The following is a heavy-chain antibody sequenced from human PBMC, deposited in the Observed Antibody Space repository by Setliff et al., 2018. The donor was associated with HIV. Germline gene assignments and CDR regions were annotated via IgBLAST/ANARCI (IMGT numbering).Heavy chain of an antibody. D-gene: IGHD3-9*01. CDR2: ISYSGST. CDR3: ARATPSRNFQWFQEGFDS. V-gene: IGHV4-59*11. CDR1: GGSMNSHY. Sequence: SETLSLTCSVSGGSMNSHYWSWVRQSPGKGLEWIGYISYSGSTDYDPSLKSRITLAVDTSKNQFSLKLTSMTPADTAVYYCARATPSRNFQWFQEGFDSWGQGSLVTVPQ. J-gene: IGHJ4*02.